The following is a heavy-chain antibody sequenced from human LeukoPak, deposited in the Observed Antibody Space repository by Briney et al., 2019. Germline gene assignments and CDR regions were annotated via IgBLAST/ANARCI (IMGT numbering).Heavy chain of an antibody. Sequence: TLQTLSLTCTVSGGSISSGVYYWSGIRQPPGKGLEWIGYIYYSGSTYYNPSLKSRVTISVDTYKNQFSLKLSSVTAADTAVYYCAREYSYGSSYFDYWGQGTLVTVSS. CDR3: AREYSYGSSYFDY. J-gene: IGHJ4*02. V-gene: IGHV4-30-4*08. CDR2: IYYSGST. D-gene: IGHD5-18*01. CDR1: GGSISSGVYY.